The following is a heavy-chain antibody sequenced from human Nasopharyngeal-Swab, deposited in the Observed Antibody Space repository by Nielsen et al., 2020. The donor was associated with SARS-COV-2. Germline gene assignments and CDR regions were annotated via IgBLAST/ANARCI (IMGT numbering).Heavy chain of an antibody. CDR3: VKADRYYDILTGYPLTDYYYYGMDV. CDR2: ISSNGGST. CDR1: GFTFSSYA. V-gene: IGHV3-64D*06. J-gene: IGHJ6*02. D-gene: IGHD3-9*01. Sequence: GESLKISCSASGFTFSSYAMHWVRQAPGKGLEYVSAISSNGGSTYYADSVKGRFTISRDNSKNTLYPQMSSLRAEDTAVYYCVKADRYYDILTGYPLTDYYYYGMDVWGQGTTVTVSS.